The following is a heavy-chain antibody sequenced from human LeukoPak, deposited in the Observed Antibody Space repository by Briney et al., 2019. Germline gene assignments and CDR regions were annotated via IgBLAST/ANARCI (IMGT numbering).Heavy chain of an antibody. V-gene: IGHV4-59*01. CDR1: GGSISSYY. Sequence: SETLSLTCTVSGGSISSYYWSWIRQPPGKGLEWIGYIYYSGSTNYNPSLKSRVTISVDTSKNQFSLKLSSVTAADTAMYYCARLIAAAGYNWFDPWGQGTLVTVSS. J-gene: IGHJ5*02. CDR2: IYYSGST. CDR3: ARLIAAAGYNWFDP. D-gene: IGHD6-13*01.